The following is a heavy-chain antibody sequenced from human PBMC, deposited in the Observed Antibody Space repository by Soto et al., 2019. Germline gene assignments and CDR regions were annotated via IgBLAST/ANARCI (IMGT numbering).Heavy chain of an antibody. CDR3: APSATSGDPPFIDS. D-gene: IGHD7-27*01. J-gene: IGHJ4*02. CDR2: ITPYNGAV. Sequence: QMQLLQSGAEVKKTGSSVKISCRTSGWIFTFQYLHWVRQAPGQGLEWLGWITPYNGAVKYSQRFQDRISITRSNSLPPLFLGLRDLRSEDTGLYYCAPSATSGDPPFIDSWGQGTLVTVSS. V-gene: IGHV1-45*02. CDR1: GWIFTFQY.